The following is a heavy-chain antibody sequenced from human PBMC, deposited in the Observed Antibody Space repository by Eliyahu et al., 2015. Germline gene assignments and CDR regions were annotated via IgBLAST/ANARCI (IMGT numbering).Heavy chain of an antibody. Sequence: EVQLVQSGAEVKKPGESXRISCKGSGYSFTSYWSSWVRQMPGKGLXWMGRIGPSDSXTNXXPSFQGHVTISADKSISTAYLQWSSLKASDTAMYYCARHYVPDYYDSSGDAFDIWGQGTMVTVSS. D-gene: IGHD3-22*01. CDR2: IGPSDSXT. CDR1: GYSFTSYW. CDR3: ARHYVPDYYDSSGDAFDI. J-gene: IGHJ3*02. V-gene: IGHV5-10-1*03.